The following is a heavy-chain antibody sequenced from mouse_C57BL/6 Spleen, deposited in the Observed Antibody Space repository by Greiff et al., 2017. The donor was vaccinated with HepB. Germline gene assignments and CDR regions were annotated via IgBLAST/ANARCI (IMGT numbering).Heavy chain of an antibody. CDR2: ISNGGGST. V-gene: IGHV5-12*01. Sequence: EVHLVESGGGLVQPGGSLKLSCAASGFTFSDYYMYWVRQTPEKRLEWVAYISNGGGSTYYPDTVKGRFTISRDNAKNTLYLQMSRLKSEDTAMYYCARDYYGYDGAMDYWGQGTSVTVSS. CDR1: GFTFSDYY. J-gene: IGHJ4*01. CDR3: ARDYYGYDGAMDY. D-gene: IGHD2-2*01.